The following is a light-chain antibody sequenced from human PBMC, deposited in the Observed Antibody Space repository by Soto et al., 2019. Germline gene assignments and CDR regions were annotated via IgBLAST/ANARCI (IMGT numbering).Light chain of an antibody. CDR1: SSDVGSYNR. Sequence: QSALTQPPSVSGSPGQSGTISCTGTSSDVGSYNRVSWYQQPPGTAPKLMIYEVSNRPSGVPDRFSGSKSGNTASLTISGLHAEDEADYYCSSYTSSSTYVFGTGTKVTVL. V-gene: IGLV2-18*02. CDR2: EVS. J-gene: IGLJ1*01. CDR3: SSYTSSSTYV.